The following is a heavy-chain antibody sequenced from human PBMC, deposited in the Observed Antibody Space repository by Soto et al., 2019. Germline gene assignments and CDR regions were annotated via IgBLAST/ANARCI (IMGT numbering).Heavy chain of an antibody. CDR1: GFTFNNAY. Sequence: EVQLVESGGNLVKPGGSLRLSCAGSGFTFNNAYMNWVRQAPGKGLEWVARINTKNDGGTTDYAAPVKGRFTISRDDSKNTLYLQMNSLETEYAALYYCLDWNAFWGQGTLVTVSS. V-gene: IGHV3-15*07. D-gene: IGHD1-1*01. CDR2: INTKNDGGTT. J-gene: IGHJ4*02. CDR3: LDWNAF.